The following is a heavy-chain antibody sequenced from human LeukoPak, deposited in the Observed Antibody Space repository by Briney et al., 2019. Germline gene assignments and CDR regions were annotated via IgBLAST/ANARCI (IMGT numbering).Heavy chain of an antibody. D-gene: IGHD3-10*01. J-gene: IGHJ4*02. CDR3: ARAFTMVRGVIIGPTYY. CDR1: GYTFTGYY. V-gene: IGHV1-2*06. CDR2: INPNSGGT. Sequence: ASVKVSCKASGYTFTGYYMHWVRQAPGQGLEWMGRINPNSGGTNYAQKFQGRVTMTRDTSISTAYMELSRLRSDDTAVYYCARAFTMVRGVIIGPTYYWGQGTLVTVS.